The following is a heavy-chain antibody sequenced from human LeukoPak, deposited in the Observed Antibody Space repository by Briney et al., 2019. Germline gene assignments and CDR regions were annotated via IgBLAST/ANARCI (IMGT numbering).Heavy chain of an antibody. D-gene: IGHD5-18*01. CDR1: GYTFTGYY. CDR3: ARVDSYMGT. Sequence: ASVKVSCKTSGYTFTGYYIHWVRQAPGQGLEWMGIINPSGGSTSYAQKFQGRVTMTRDMSTSTVYMELSSLRSEDTAVYYCARVDSYMGTWGQGTLVTVSS. V-gene: IGHV1-46*01. J-gene: IGHJ5*02. CDR2: INPSGGST.